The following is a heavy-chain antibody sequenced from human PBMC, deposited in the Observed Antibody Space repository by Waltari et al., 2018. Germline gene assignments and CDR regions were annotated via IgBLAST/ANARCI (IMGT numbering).Heavy chain of an antibody. CDR1: GYSISSGYY. D-gene: IGHD4-17*01. CDR3: ARHDYGDYGMSYYYYYYGMDV. J-gene: IGHJ6*02. CDR2: IYHSGGT. V-gene: IGHV4-38-2*01. Sequence: QVQLQESGPVLVKPSETLSLTCAVSGYSISSGYYWGWIRQPPGKGLEWIGSIYHSGGTYYNPSLKSRVTISVDTSKNQFSLKLSSVTAADTAVYYCARHDYGDYGMSYYYYYYGMDVWGQGTTVTVSS.